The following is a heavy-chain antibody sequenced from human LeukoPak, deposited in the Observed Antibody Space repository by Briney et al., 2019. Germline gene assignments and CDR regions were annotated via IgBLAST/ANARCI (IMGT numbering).Heavy chain of an antibody. CDR3: ARFNHLQLWTFDY. CDR2: IYTSGST. D-gene: IGHD5-18*01. CDR1: GGSISSYY. V-gene: IGHV4-4*09. J-gene: IGHJ4*02. Sequence: PSETLSLTCTVSGGSISSYYWSWIRQPPGKGLEWIGYIYTSGSTSYNPSLKSRVTISVDTSKNQFSLKLGSVTAADTAVYYCARFNHLQLWTFDYWGQGTLVTVSS.